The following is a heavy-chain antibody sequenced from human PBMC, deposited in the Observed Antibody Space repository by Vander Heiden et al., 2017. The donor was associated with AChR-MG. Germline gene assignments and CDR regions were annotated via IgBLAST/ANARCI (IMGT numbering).Heavy chain of an antibody. J-gene: IGHJ2*01. CDR2: IWYDGSNK. CDR3: ARDTWFSSGYSRYWYFDL. D-gene: IGHD3-22*01. V-gene: IGHV3-33*01. Sequence: QVQLVESGGGVVQPGRSLRLSCAAPGFTFSSYGMHWVRQAPGKGLEWVAVIWYDGSNKYYADSVKGRFTISRDNSKNTLYLQMNSLRAEDTAVYYCARDTWFSSGYSRYWYFDLWGRGTLVTVSS. CDR1: GFTFSSYG.